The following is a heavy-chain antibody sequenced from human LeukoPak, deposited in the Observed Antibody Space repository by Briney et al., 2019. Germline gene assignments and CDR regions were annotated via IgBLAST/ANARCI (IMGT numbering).Heavy chain of an antibody. CDR1: GGSISSYY. J-gene: IGHJ4*02. V-gene: IGHV4-59*01. D-gene: IGHD6-13*01. CDR2: IYYSGST. CDR3: ARGLMMAVAGRGEFHY. Sequence: SETLSLTCTVSGGSISSYYWSWIRQPPGKGLEWIGYIYYSGSTNYNPSLKSRVTISVDTSKNQFSLKLSSVTAADTGVYYCARGLMMAVAGRGEFHYWGQGTLVTVSS.